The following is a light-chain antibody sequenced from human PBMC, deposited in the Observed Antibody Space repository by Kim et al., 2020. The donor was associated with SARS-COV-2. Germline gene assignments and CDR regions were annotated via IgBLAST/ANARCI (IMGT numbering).Light chain of an antibody. CDR2: DAS. J-gene: IGKJ5*01. Sequence: AIQMTQSPSSLSASVGDRVTITCRASQDINSALAWYQQKPGKGPKLLIHDASILTSGAPSRFSGSGSGTDFTLTISSLQPEDFATYYCQQFNYLITFGQGTRLEIK. CDR3: QQFNYLIT. V-gene: IGKV1D-13*01. CDR1: QDINSA.